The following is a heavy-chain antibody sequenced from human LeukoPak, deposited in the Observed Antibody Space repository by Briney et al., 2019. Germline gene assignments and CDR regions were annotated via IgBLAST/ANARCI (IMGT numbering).Heavy chain of an antibody. J-gene: IGHJ5*02. CDR3: ARGVAAAGTMGNCFDP. V-gene: IGHV1-2*02. CDR2: INPNSGGT. Sequence: ASVKVSCKASGYTFTGYYMHWVRQAPGQGLEWVGWINPNSGGTNYAQKFQGRVTITTDESTSTAYMELSSLRSEDTAVYYCARGVAAAGTMGNCFDPWGQGTLVTVSS. D-gene: IGHD6-13*01. CDR1: GYTFTGYY.